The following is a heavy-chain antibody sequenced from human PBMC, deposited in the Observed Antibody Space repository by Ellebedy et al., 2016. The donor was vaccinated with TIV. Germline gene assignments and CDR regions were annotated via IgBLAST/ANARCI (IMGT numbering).Heavy chain of an antibody. V-gene: IGHV1-69*04. CDR1: GGTFSSYA. D-gene: IGHD2-2*01. Sequence: AASVKVSCKASGGTFSSYAISWVRQAPGQGLEWMGRIIPILGIANYAQKFQGRVTITADKSTSTAYMELSSLRSEDTAVYYCARDLYCSSTSCYLLGWFDPWGQGTLVTVSS. CDR2: IIPILGIA. CDR3: ARDLYCSSTSCYLLGWFDP. J-gene: IGHJ5*02.